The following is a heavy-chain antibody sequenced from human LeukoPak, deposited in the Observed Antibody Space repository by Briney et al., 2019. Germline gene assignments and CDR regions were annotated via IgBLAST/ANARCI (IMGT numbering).Heavy chain of an antibody. V-gene: IGHV4-4*07. Sequence: SETLSLTCTVSGGSISSYYWSWIRQPAGKGLEWTGRIYTSGSTNYNPSLKSRVTMSVDTSKNQFSLKLSSVTAADTAVYYCARDRGMWVTGTTNWFDPWGQGTLVTVSS. D-gene: IGHD1-7*01. CDR2: IYTSGST. CDR3: ARDRGMWVTGTTNWFDP. CDR1: GGSISSYY. J-gene: IGHJ5*02.